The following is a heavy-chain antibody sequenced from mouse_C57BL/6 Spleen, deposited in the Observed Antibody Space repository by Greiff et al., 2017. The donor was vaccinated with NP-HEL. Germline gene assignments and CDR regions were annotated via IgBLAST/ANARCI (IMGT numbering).Heavy chain of an antibody. D-gene: IGHD1-1*01. CDR1: GYTFTDYY. Sequence: VQLKQSGPELVKPGASVKISCKASGYTFTDYYMNWVKQSHGKSLEWIGDINPNNGGTSYNQKFKGKATLTVDKSSSTAYMELRSLTSEDSAVYYCARIVATNYFDYWGQGTTLTVSS. CDR3: ARIVATNYFDY. CDR2: INPNNGGT. V-gene: IGHV1-26*01. J-gene: IGHJ2*01.